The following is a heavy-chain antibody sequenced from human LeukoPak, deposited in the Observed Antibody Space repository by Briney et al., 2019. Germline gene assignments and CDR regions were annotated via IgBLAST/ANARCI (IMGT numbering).Heavy chain of an antibody. CDR1: GFTFSSYG. V-gene: IGHV3-30*02. Sequence: PGGSLRLSCAASGFTFSSYGMHWVRQAPGKGLEWVAFIRYDGNNKYYADSVKGRFIISRDNSKNTLYLQMNSLRAEDTAVFYCAKDSSVFHYDSRNFDYWGQGTLVTVSS. CDR3: AKDSSVFHYDSRNFDY. D-gene: IGHD3-22*01. CDR2: IRYDGNNK. J-gene: IGHJ4*02.